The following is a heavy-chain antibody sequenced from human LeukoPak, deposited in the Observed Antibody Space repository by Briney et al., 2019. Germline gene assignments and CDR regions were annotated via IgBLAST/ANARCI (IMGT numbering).Heavy chain of an antibody. CDR3: ARHSPSGHDAFDI. CDR1: GGSISSYY. CDR2: IYYSGST. D-gene: IGHD3-10*01. J-gene: IGHJ3*02. Sequence: SETLSLTCTVSGGSISSYYWSWIRQPPGKGLEWIGYIYYSGSTNYNPSLKSRVTISVDTSKNQFSLKLSSVTAADTAVYYCARHSPSGHDAFDIWGQGTMVTVSS. V-gene: IGHV4-59*08.